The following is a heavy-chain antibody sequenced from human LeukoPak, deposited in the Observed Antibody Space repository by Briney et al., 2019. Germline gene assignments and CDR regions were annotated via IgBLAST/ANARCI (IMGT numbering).Heavy chain of an antibody. J-gene: IGHJ4*02. CDR1: GFSLSTSGVG. Sequence: SGPTLVKPTQTLTLTCTFSGFSLSTSGVGVGWIRQPPGKALEWLALIYWDDDKRYSPSLKSRLTITKGTSKNQVVLTMTNMDPVDTATYYCAHKGGYSYGSGGYYFDYWGQGTLVTVSS. CDR2: IYWDDDK. CDR3: AHKGGYSYGSGGYYFDY. V-gene: IGHV2-5*02. D-gene: IGHD5-18*01.